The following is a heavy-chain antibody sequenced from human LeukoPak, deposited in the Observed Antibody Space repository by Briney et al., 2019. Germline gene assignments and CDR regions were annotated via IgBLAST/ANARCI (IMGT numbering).Heavy chain of an antibody. J-gene: IGHJ4*02. D-gene: IGHD2-2*01. V-gene: IGHV3-7*03. CDR1: GFTFSTSW. CDR3: SKWKAIVLVPAARSPIDY. Sequence: QAGGSLRLSCAASGFTFSTSWMTWIRQAPGKGLEWVASMNQDGSEIHYVDSVKGRFTISRDNAKNSLFLQMNSLTADDTAVYYCSKWKAIVLVPAARSPIDYWGQGTLVTVSS. CDR2: MNQDGSEI.